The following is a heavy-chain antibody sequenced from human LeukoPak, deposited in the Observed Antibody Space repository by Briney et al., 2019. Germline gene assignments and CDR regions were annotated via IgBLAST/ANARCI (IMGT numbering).Heavy chain of an antibody. CDR2: INPNSGGT. CDR3: AREVGLRFLEWLPSDYYFDY. CDR1: GYTFTGYY. Sequence: ASVKVSCKASGYTFTGYYMHWVRQAPGQGLEWMGWINPNSGGTNYAQKFQGRVTMTRDTSISTAYMELSRLRSDDTAVYYCAREVGLRFLEWLPSDYYFDYWGQGTLVTVSS. J-gene: IGHJ4*02. V-gene: IGHV1-2*02. D-gene: IGHD3-3*01.